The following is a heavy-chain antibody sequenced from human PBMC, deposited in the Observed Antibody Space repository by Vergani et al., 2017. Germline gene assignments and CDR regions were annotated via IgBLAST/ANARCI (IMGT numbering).Heavy chain of an antibody. CDR2: IKQDGSEK. Sequence: EVQLVESGGGLVQPGGSLRLSCAASGFTFSSYWMSWVRQAPGKGLEWVANIKQDGSEKYYVDSVKGRFTISRDNAKNSLYLQMNSLRAEDTAVYYCAREGSLRGYYDVWSGYYNPSEPFDYWGQGTLVTVSS. V-gene: IGHV3-7*03. CDR1: GFTFSSYW. J-gene: IGHJ4*02. CDR3: AREGSLRGYYDVWSGYYNPSEPFDY. D-gene: IGHD3-3*01.